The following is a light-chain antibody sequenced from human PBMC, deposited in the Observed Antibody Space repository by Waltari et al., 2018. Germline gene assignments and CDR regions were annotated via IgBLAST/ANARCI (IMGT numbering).Light chain of an antibody. CDR2: DGS. CDR3: QQCNNSPPP. Sequence: EIVLTQSPATLSLSPGEGATRLCRASQSVSSQLVWYQQQRGQASRLLIYDGSNRATGFPAKFRDSGSCTDFTLAISSLEPLYFAVYYCQQCNNSPPPFGQGTKVEIQ. V-gene: IGKV3-11*01. J-gene: IGKJ1*01. CDR1: QSVSSQ.